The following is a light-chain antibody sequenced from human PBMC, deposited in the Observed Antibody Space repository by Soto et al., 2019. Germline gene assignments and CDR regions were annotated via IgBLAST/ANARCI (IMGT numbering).Light chain of an antibody. Sequence: IQMTQSPSSLSASVGDRVTITCRASQDIRNYSAWYQQRPGTVPKLLIYSASTLQSGVPSRFSGSGSGTDFTLTISSLQPEDVATYYCQKYNSVPVTFGQGTRLEIK. V-gene: IGKV1-27*01. CDR3: QKYNSVPVT. CDR1: QDIRNY. CDR2: SAS. J-gene: IGKJ5*01.